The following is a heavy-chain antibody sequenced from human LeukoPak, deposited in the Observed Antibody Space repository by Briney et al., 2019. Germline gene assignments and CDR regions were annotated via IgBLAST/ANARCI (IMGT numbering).Heavy chain of an antibody. D-gene: IGHD2-2*01. J-gene: IGHJ4*02. Sequence: GGSLRLSCAASGFTFSSYWMHWVRQAPGKGLMWVSRINTDGSSTTYADSVKGRFTISRDNAKNSLYLQMNSLRAEDTAVYYCARSRGSYCSSTSCPTAYWGQGTLVTVSS. V-gene: IGHV3-74*01. CDR3: ARSRGSYCSSTSCPTAY. CDR1: GFTFSSYW. CDR2: INTDGSST.